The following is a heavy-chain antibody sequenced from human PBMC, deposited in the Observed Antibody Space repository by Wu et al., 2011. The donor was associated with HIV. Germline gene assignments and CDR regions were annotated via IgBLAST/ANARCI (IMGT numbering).Heavy chain of an antibody. CDR1: GGTFNSNI. CDR2: IIPIFGTA. CDR3: ARLSYSSGVDY. Sequence: QVQLVQSGAELKKPGSSVKVSCKASGGTFNSNILSWVRQAPGQGLEWMGRIIPIFGTANYAQKFQGRVTITADRSTNTFYMELSSLRSEDTAIYYCARLSYSSGVDYWGQGPWSPSPQ. J-gene: IGHJ4*02. V-gene: IGHV1-69*06. D-gene: IGHD5-18*01.